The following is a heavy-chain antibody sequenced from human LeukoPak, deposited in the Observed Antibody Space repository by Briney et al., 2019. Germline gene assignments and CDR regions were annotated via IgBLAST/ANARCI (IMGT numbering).Heavy chain of an antibody. D-gene: IGHD3-16*02. CDR2: IYTSGST. CDR1: GGSISSYY. Sequence: SETLSLTCTVSGGSISSYYWSWIRQPAGKGLEWIGRIYTSGSTYYNPSLKSRVTMSVDTSKNQFSLKLSSVTAADTAVYYCARSNFYDYVWGSYRYGAFDIWGQGTMVTVSS. CDR3: ARSNFYDYVWGSYRYGAFDI. V-gene: IGHV4-4*07. J-gene: IGHJ3*02.